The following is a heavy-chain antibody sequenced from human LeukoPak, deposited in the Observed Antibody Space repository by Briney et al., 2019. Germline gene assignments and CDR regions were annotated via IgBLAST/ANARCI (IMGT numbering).Heavy chain of an antibody. CDR2: ISSSGSTI. V-gene: IGHV3-48*03. Sequence: GGSLRLSCAASGFTFSSYEMNWVRQAPGKGLEWVSYISSSGSTIYYADSVKGRFTISRDNAKNSLYLQMNSLRAEDTAVYYCARDSRDFWSGYYFDYWGQGTLVTVSS. CDR1: GFTFSSYE. D-gene: IGHD3-3*01. J-gene: IGHJ4*02. CDR3: ARDSRDFWSGYYFDY.